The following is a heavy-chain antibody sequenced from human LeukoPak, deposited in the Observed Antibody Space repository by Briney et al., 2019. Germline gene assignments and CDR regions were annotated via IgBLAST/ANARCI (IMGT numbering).Heavy chain of an antibody. CDR1: GYSFTGYY. CDR3: ARGFGYNDSRRYHNDAFDI. D-gene: IGHD3-22*01. V-gene: IGHV1-2*06. J-gene: IGHJ3*02. Sequence: PGASVKGSCKTSGYSFTGYYIHWVRQAPGQGLEWMGRINPNGGGTNYAQKFQGRVTMTRDTSISTAYIDLSSLISDDTAVYYCARGFGYNDSRRYHNDAFDIWGQGTLVTVSS. CDR2: INPNGGGT.